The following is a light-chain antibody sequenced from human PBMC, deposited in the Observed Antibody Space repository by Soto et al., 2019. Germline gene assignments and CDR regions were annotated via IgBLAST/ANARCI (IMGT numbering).Light chain of an antibody. CDR3: QQYVSSPFT. CDR2: GAS. J-gene: IGKJ3*01. CDR1: QSVSNNY. V-gene: IGKV3-20*01. Sequence: EIVLTQSPGTLSLSPGERATLSCRASQSVSNNYVAWYQQKPGQTPRLLLYGASSRAPGIPDRFSGSGSGTDFTLTNSRLEPEDFAVYYCQQYVSSPFTFGPGTKVDVK.